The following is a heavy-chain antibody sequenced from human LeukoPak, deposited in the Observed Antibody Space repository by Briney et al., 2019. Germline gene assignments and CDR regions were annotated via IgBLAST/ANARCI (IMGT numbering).Heavy chain of an antibody. Sequence: PGGSLRLSCAASGFTFSSYSMNWVRQAPGKGLEWVSSISSSSSYIYYADSVKGRLTISRDNAKNSLYLQMNSLRAEDTAVYYCARPTGPLNDYWGQGTLVTVSS. CDR3: ARPTGPLNDY. D-gene: IGHD2-8*01. CDR2: ISSSSSYI. CDR1: GFTFSSYS. J-gene: IGHJ4*02. V-gene: IGHV3-21*01.